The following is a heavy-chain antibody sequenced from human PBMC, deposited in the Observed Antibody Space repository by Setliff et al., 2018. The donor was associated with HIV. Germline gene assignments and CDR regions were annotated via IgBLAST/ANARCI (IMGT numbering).Heavy chain of an antibody. Sequence: ASVKVSCKASGYTFTDYYIHWVRQAPGQGLEWMGWIYPNTGGTNYAQEFQGRVTMTGDTSISTAYMELSRLRSDDTAVYYCARSTTADWGQGTLVTAPQ. CDR2: IYPNTGGT. D-gene: IGHD4-17*01. CDR3: ARSTTAD. J-gene: IGHJ4*02. V-gene: IGHV1-2*02. CDR1: GYTFTDYY.